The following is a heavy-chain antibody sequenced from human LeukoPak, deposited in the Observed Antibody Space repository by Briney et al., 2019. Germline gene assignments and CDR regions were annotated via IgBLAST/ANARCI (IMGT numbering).Heavy chain of an antibody. CDR1: GGSFNGYY. D-gene: IGHD3-3*01. CDR3: ARKWKGLLEWLAIFDY. J-gene: IGHJ4*02. Sequence: SETLSLTCAVYGGSFNGYYWSWIRQPPAKGLEWIGEINHSGSTNYNPSLKSRVTISVDTSKNQVSLKLSSVTAADTAVYYCARKWKGLLEWLAIFDYWGQGTLVTVSS. CDR2: INHSGST. V-gene: IGHV4-34*01.